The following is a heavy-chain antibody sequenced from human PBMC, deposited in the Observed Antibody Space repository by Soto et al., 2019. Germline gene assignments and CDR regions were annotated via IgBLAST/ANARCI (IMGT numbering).Heavy chain of an antibody. V-gene: IGHV1-18*01. J-gene: IGHJ6*02. D-gene: IGHD3-16*01. CDR1: GYIFVNYG. Sequence: QVKLVQSGDEVKKPGASVKVSCKASGYIFVNYGIAWVRQAPGQGLEWMGWISPYTGNTHSASKVQGRLTMTTDTSTSTSYMDLGSLTSADTDVYYCVMVDNYVTPTPQDVWGQGTTVPVSS. CDR2: ISPYTGNT. CDR3: VMVDNYVTPTPQDV.